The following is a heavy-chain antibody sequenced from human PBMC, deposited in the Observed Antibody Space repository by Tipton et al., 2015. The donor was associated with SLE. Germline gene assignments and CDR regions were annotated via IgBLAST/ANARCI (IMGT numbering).Heavy chain of an antibody. D-gene: IGHD2-2*01. CDR2: IYYTMSA. V-gene: IGHV4-30-4*08. J-gene: IGHJ4*02. CDR1: GGSISSADYY. CDR3: VVCSPSSCAYFDY. Sequence: TLSLTCTVSGGSISSADYYWSWIRQHPGKGLEWIGYIYYTMSAYYNPSLESRVTLSADASKAQFSLKLTSVTAADTAVYYCVVCSPSSCAYFDYWGQGRLVTVSS.